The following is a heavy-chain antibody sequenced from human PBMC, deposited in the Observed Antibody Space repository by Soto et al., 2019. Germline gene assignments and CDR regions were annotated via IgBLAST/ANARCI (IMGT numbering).Heavy chain of an antibody. D-gene: IGHD6-19*01. V-gene: IGHV2-5*02. Sequence: QITLKESGPTLVKPTQPLTLTCTFSGFSLSSTRMAVGWIRQPPGKALEWLALIYWDDDKRYSPFLKSRLTIXXXTXXAQVVLTMANMGPVDTARYYCAHIVVAGLGYYFDYWGQGTLVTVSS. J-gene: IGHJ4*02. CDR1: GFSLSSTRMA. CDR2: IYWDDDK. CDR3: AHIVVAGLGYYFDY.